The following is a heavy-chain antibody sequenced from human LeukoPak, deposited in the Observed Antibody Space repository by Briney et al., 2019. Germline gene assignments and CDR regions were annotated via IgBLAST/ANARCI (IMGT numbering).Heavy chain of an antibody. J-gene: IGHJ4*02. CDR2: ISGSGGST. Sequence: GGSLRLSCAASGFTFSSYAMSWVRQAPGKGLEWVSAISGSGGSTYYADSVKGRFTISRDNSKNTLYLQMNSLRAEDTAVYYCAKSLAVVPAAISDYWGQGTLVTVSS. CDR3: AKSLAVVPAAISDY. CDR1: GFTFSSYA. D-gene: IGHD2-2*01. V-gene: IGHV3-23*01.